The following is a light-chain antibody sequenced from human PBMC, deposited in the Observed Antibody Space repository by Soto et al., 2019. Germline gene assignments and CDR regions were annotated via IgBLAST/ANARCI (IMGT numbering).Light chain of an antibody. V-gene: IGLV1-44*01. CDR2: SNN. CDR3: AAWEDSLNGPV. Sequence: QSVLTQPPSASGTPGQRVTISCSGSSSNIGSNTVNWYQQLPGTAPKLLIYSNNQRTSGVPDRFSVSKSGTSASLAISWLQSEDEADYYCAAWEDSLNGPVFGGGTQLTVL. CDR1: SSNIGSNT. J-gene: IGLJ2*01.